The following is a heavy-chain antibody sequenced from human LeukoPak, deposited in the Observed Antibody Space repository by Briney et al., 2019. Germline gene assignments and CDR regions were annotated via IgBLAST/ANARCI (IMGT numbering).Heavy chain of an antibody. CDR1: GFNFSSYA. D-gene: IGHD3-10*01. CDR2: ISNNGVRI. V-gene: IGHV3-64*01. J-gene: IGHJ4*02. CDR3: ARDLSGGGLDY. Sequence: GGSLRLSCAASGFNFSSYAMHWVRQAPGKGPEYVSAISNNGVRIYYANSVRGRFSISRDNSKNTLYLQMGSLRTEDMAVYYCARDLSGGGLDYWGQGTLVTVSS.